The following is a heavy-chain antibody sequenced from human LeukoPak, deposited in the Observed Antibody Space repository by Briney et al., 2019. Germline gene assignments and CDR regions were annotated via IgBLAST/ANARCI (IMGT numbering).Heavy chain of an antibody. CDR1: GFTFSTYG. CDR3: AKAGPARLRFLEWLLTH. D-gene: IGHD3-3*01. J-gene: IGHJ4*02. CDR2: ISSSSSTI. V-gene: IGHV3-48*04. Sequence: GGSLRLSCAASGFTFSTYGMNWVRQTPGKGLEWVSYISSSSSTILYADSVKGRFTISRDNAKNSLYLQMNSLGAADTAVYYCAKAGPARLRFLEWLLTHWGQGTLVTVSS.